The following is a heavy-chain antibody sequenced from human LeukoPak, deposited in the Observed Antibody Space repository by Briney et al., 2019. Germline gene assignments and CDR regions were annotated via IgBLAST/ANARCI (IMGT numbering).Heavy chain of an antibody. J-gene: IGHJ4*02. V-gene: IGHV3-23*01. CDR3: AKDPGYQVVYCFDY. CDR1: GFTFSSYS. D-gene: IGHD2-2*01. CDR2: ISGSGGST. Sequence: AGGSLRLSCAASGFTFSSYSISWVRQAPRKGLEWVSGISGSGGSTDYADSVKGRFTISRDNSKNTLYLQMNSLRVEDTAVYYCAKDPGYQVVYCFDYWGQGTLVTVSS.